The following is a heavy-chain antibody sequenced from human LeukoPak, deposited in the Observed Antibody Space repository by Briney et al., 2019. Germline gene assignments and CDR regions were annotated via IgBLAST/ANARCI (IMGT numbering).Heavy chain of an antibody. Sequence: SGPALVKPTQTLTLTCTFSGFSLSTSGVCVSWIRQPPGKALQWLARIDWDDDKYYSASLKTRLTISKDTSKNQVFLKMTNMDPVDTATYYCARIAVAGKSYFDYWGQGTLVTVSS. CDR3: ARIAVAGKSYFDY. CDR2: IDWDDDK. J-gene: IGHJ4*02. D-gene: IGHD6-19*01. V-gene: IGHV2-70*11. CDR1: GFSLSTSGVC.